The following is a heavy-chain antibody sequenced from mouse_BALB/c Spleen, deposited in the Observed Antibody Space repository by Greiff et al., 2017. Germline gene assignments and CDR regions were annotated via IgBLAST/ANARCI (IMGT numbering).Heavy chain of an antibody. D-gene: IGHD2-1*01. CDR2: IWGDGST. CDR1: GFSLTGYG. CDR3: ARAGVYYLYYFDY. V-gene: IGHV2-6-7*01. Sequence: VQVVESGPGLVAPSQSLSITCTVSGFSLTGYGVNWVRQPPGKGLEWLGMIWGDGSTDYNSALKSRLSIGKDNSKSQVFLKMNSLQTDDTARYYCARAGVYYLYYFDYWGQGTTLTVSS. J-gene: IGHJ2*01.